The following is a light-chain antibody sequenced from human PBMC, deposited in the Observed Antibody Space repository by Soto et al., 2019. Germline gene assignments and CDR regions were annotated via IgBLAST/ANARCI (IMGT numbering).Light chain of an antibody. J-gene: IGKJ5*01. V-gene: IGKV3-15*01. CDR1: QSVRSN. Sequence: EIVMTRSPSTLSVSPGERDTLSCRASQSVRSNLAWYQQKPGQAPRLLIYGASTRATDIPARFSGSGSGTEFTLTISSLQSEDFAVYYCQQYNKWPAITFGQGTRLEIK. CDR3: QQYNKWPAIT. CDR2: GAS.